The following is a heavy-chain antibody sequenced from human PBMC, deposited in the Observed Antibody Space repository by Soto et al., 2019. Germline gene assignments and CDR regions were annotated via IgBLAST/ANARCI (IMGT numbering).Heavy chain of an antibody. J-gene: IGHJ4*02. CDR3: ARRTCTNGVCYWAD. CDR2: IYYSGST. D-gene: IGHD2-8*01. V-gene: IGHV4-59*08. Sequence: PSGTLSLTCTVFDCSISSYQWSWFRQPPGKGLERIGYIYYSGSTNYNPSLKSRVTISVDTFKNQFSLKLSSVTAAVSAVYYCARRTCTNGVCYWADWGQGTLVTVSS. CDR1: DCSISSYQ.